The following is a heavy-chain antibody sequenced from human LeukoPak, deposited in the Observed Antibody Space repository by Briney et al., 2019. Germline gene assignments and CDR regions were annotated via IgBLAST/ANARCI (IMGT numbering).Heavy chain of an antibody. Sequence: GGSLRLSCAASGFTFSSYEMNWVRQAPAKGLEWVSYISSSGSTRYYADSVKGRFTISRDTAKNSLYLQMNSLRAEDTAVYYCARVQTTVTTLDYWGQGTLVTVSS. CDR2: ISSSGSTR. J-gene: IGHJ4*02. V-gene: IGHV3-48*03. CDR1: GFTFSSYE. CDR3: ARVQTTVTTLDY. D-gene: IGHD4-17*01.